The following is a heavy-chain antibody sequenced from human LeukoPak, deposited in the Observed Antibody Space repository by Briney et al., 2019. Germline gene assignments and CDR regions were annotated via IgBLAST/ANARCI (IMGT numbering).Heavy chain of an antibody. V-gene: IGHV3-30*03. CDR1: GFTFSNYG. CDR3: ARALDS. CDR2: ISYDGNDE. Sequence: GGSLRLSCVASGFTFSNYGMHWVRQAPGKGLEWVTTISYDGNDEYYADSVKGRFTISRDNAKNSLYLQMNSLRAEDTAVYYCARALDSWGQGTLVTVSS. J-gene: IGHJ4*02.